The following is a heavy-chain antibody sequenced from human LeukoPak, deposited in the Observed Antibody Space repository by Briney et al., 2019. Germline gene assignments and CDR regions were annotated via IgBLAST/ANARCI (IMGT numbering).Heavy chain of an antibody. Sequence: SETLSLNCTVSGGSICSYYWSWIRQPPGQGLEGIGYLYYSGSTNYNPSLKSRVTISVDTSKNQFSLKLSSVTAADTAVYYCARGGDILTGYYLIGGLFDYWGQGTLVTVSS. V-gene: IGHV4-59*01. D-gene: IGHD3-9*01. J-gene: IGHJ4*02. CDR3: ARGGDILTGYYLIGGLFDY. CDR1: GGSICSYY. CDR2: LYYSGST.